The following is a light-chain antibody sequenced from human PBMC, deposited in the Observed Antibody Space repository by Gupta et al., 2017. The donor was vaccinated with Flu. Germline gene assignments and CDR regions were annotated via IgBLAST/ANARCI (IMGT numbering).Light chain of an antibody. J-gene: IGKJ2*01. V-gene: IGKV1-39*01. CDR2: GAS. CDR3: QRTACNPGFT. Sequence: DIQMTQSPSSLSASVGDRVTITCRASQSIASYLSWYKQKPGKATKLLIHGASTCPIGVTSRSSGSGNGTGSALTISIRQLEPFASSTCQRTACNPGFTFGQGTKLEIK. CDR1: QSIASY.